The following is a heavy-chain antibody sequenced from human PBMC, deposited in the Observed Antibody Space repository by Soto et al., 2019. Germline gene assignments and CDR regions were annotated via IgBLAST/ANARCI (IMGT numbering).Heavy chain of an antibody. CDR1: GGSISSGGYY. CDR3: GRSKQQLIDY. J-gene: IGHJ4*02. D-gene: IGHD6-13*01. Sequence: QVQLHESGPGVVKPSQTLSLTCTVSGGSISSGGYYWSWIRQHPGKGLEWLGDIYYRGSTYYNPSLQSRVIISVDTSETQFSLKLNSVTASYTAVYYCGRSKQQLIDYWGQGTLVTVSS. V-gene: IGHV4-31*03. CDR2: IYYRGST.